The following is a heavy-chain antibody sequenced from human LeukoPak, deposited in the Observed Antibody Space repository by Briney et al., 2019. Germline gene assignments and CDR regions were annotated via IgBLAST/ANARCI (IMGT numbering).Heavy chain of an antibody. CDR2: IYYSGST. V-gene: IGHV4-39*07. J-gene: IGHJ6*03. Sequence: PSETLSLTCTVSGGSISSSSYYWGWIRQPPGKGLEWIGSIYYSGSTYYNPSLKSRVTISVDTSKNQFSLKLSSVTAADTAVYYCARSNYDFLNYYYMDVWGKGTTVTVSS. D-gene: IGHD3-3*01. CDR3: ARSNYDFLNYYYMDV. CDR1: GGSISSSSYY.